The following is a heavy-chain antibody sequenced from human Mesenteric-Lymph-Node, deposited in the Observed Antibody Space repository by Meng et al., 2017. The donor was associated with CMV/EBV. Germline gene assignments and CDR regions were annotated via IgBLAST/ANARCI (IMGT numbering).Heavy chain of an antibody. J-gene: IGHJ4*02. CDR3: VATLTY. Sequence: GGSLRLSCVASGFRFTSYGMYWLRQAPGTGLEWVAFTDYDGRKEYYADSVKGRFAISRDNSNNTLYLQMNSLRAEDTAVYYCVATLTYWGQGTLVTVSS. CDR1: GFRFTSYG. V-gene: IGHV3-30*02. CDR2: TDYDGRKE. D-gene: IGHD5-24*01.